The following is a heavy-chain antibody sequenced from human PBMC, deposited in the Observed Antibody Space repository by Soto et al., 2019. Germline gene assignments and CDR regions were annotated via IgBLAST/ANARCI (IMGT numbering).Heavy chain of an antibody. D-gene: IGHD6-13*01. CDR2: IKNKANSYTT. J-gene: IGHJ4*02. CDR3: TRVRLGSSSSSDY. V-gene: IGHV3-72*01. CDR1: GFTVSDHY. Sequence: EVQLVESGGGLVQPEGSLRLSCAASGFTVSDHYMDWVRQAPGKGLEWVGRIKNKANSYTTEYAAPVKGRFIISRDDSKNSVFLQMHRLKTDDTAVYYGTRVRLGSSSSSDYWGQGILVTVSS.